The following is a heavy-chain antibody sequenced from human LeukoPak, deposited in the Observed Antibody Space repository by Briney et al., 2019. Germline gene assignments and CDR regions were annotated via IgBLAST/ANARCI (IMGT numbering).Heavy chain of an antibody. D-gene: IGHD3-22*01. Sequence: GGSLRLSCAASGFTFSSYWMHWVRQAPGKGLVWVPRINSDGSSTSYADSVKGRFTISRDNAKNTLYLQINSLRAEDTAVYYCARVGRYDSSGYYYRDYWGQGTLVTVSS. V-gene: IGHV3-74*01. CDR2: INSDGSST. CDR3: ARVGRYDSSGYYYRDY. CDR1: GFTFSSYW. J-gene: IGHJ4*02.